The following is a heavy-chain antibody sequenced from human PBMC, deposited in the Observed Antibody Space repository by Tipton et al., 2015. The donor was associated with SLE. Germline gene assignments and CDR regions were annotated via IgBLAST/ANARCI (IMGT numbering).Heavy chain of an antibody. D-gene: IGHD7-27*01. J-gene: IGHJ2*01. CDR1: GESLRNYF. CDR3: ARGLRWGNAWCFDV. CDR2: IDLDGAT. Sequence: TLSLTCAVYGESLRNYFWTWIRQPPGKGPEWIGAIDLDGATNYNPSLKSRVTISVDTSKNQFSLKLRSVTAADTAVYYCARGLRWGNAWCFDVWGRGTQVTVSS. V-gene: IGHV4-34*01.